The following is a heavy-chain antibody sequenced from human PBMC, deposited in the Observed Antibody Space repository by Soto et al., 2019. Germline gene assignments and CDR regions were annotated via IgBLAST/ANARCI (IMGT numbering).Heavy chain of an antibody. CDR2: ISSSSSYI. D-gene: IGHD3-3*01. CDR3: ARDLSDFWYYYYGMDV. CDR1: GFTFSSYS. J-gene: IGHJ6*02. V-gene: IGHV3-21*01. Sequence: PGGSLRLSCAASGFTFSSYSMNWVRQAPGKGLEWVSSISSSSSYIYYADSVKGRFTISRDNAKNSLYLQMNSLRAEDTAVYYCARDLSDFWYYYYGMDVWGQGTTVTVSS.